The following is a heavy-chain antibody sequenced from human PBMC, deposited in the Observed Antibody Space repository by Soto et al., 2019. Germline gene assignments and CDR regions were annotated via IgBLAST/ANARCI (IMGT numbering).Heavy chain of an antibody. CDR3: AKRDCSSTSRYAKFAY. J-gene: IGHJ4*02. CDR1: GFTFSSYA. V-gene: IGHV3-23*01. D-gene: IGHD2-2*01. Sequence: GGSLRLSCAASGFTFSSYAMSWVRQAPGKGLEWVSAISGSGGSTYYADSVKGRFTISRDNSKNTLYLQMNSLRAEDTAVYYCAKRDCSSTSRYAKFAYWGQGTLVTVSS. CDR2: ISGSGGST.